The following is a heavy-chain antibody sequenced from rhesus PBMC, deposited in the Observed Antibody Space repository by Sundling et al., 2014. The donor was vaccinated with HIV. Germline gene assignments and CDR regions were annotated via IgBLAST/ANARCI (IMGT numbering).Heavy chain of an antibody. CDR3: AKEGRRYYDSAYSH. V-gene: IGHV3S42*01. Sequence: EVHLVETGGGLVQPGGSLKLSCAASGFTFSTYGMNWVRQPPGKGLEWVSAINSDGDNTYYADSVKGRFTISRDNSKNTLSLQMNSLRAEDTAVYYCAKEGRRYYDSAYSHWGQGVLVTVSS. J-gene: IGHJ4*01. D-gene: IGHD3-28*01. CDR1: GFTFSTYG. CDR2: INSDGDNT.